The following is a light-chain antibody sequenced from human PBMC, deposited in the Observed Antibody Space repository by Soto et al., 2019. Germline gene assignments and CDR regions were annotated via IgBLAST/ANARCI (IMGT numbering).Light chain of an antibody. V-gene: IGKV1-5*03. CDR3: QEYDDYLFS. J-gene: IGKJ2*03. CDR2: KTS. Sequence: IQMTQSPSTLSASVGDRVTITCRASQSIGSWLAWYQQKPGKAPKLLIYKTSILESGVPSRFSGSGSGTVFTLIFISLQPDDFVTYDCQEYDDYLFSFGQGTKVDIK. CDR1: QSIGSW.